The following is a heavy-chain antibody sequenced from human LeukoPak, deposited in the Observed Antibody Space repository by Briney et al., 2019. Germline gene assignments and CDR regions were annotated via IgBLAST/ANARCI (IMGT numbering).Heavy chain of an antibody. D-gene: IGHD5-24*01. Sequence: PSETLSLTCTVSGYSISSGYYWDWIRHPPGKGLEWIGSIYHSGSTYYNPSLKSRVTISLDTSKNQFSLKLSSVTAADTAMYYCARDLSRDGCNRWGQGTLVTVSS. V-gene: IGHV4-38-2*02. CDR2: IYHSGST. CDR3: ARDLSRDGCNR. CDR1: GYSISSGYY. J-gene: IGHJ5*02.